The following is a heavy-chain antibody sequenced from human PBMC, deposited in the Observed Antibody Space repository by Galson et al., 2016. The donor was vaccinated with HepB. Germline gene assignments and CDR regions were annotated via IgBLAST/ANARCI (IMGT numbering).Heavy chain of an antibody. Sequence: TLSLTCTVSGGSISSGGYYWSWIRQPAGKGLEWIGRIFITGNTNYNSSLKSRVTISIDTSKNQFSLKLSAVTAADTAVYYCAREAEDLVVADYYGMDVWGKGTTVTVSS. CDR2: IFITGNT. J-gene: IGHJ6*04. D-gene: IGHD2-15*01. V-gene: IGHV4-61*02. CDR1: GGSISSGGYY. CDR3: AREAEDLVVADYYGMDV.